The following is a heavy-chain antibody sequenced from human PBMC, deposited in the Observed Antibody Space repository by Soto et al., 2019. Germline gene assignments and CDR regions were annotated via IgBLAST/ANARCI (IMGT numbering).Heavy chain of an antibody. CDR3: ARHSSSWSDAFAI. D-gene: IGHD6-13*01. J-gene: IGHJ3*02. CDR2: IYYSGST. CDR1: GGSISRYY. Sequence: SETLSLTCTVSGGSISRYYWSWIRQPPGKGLEWIGYIYYSGSTNYNPSLKSRVTISVDTSKNQFSLKLSSVTAADTAVYYCARHSSSWSDAFAIWGQGTMVTVS. V-gene: IGHV4-59*01.